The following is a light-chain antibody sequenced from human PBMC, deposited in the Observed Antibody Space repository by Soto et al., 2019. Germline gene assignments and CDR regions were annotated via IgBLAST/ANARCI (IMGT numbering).Light chain of an antibody. J-gene: IGKJ5*01. CDR3: QHYGAAPIT. Sequence: EIVLTQSPTSLSVSPGGRLTLSCRASQSIARKLAWYQQKPGQXPRXXIYDASNRATGIPARFSGSGSGTDFTLTISRLEPEDFELYYCQHYGAAPITFGRGTRLEIK. V-gene: IGKV3-20*01. CDR2: DAS. CDR1: QSIARK.